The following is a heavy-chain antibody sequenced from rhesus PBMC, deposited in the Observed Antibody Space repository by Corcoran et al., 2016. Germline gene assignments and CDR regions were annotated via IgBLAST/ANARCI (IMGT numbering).Heavy chain of an antibody. J-gene: IGHJ2*01. V-gene: IGHV4S12*01. D-gene: IGHD3-3*01. Sequence: QVQLQESGPGVVKPSETLSLTCAVSGGSISSGYYYWSWIRQPPGKGLEWIGGIYSNSESTNYNPSLKSRVTISKDTSKNQFSLKLSSVTAADTAVYYCARRADFWSGYYTHVNWYFDLWGPGTPITISS. CDR2: IYSNSEST. CDR1: GGSISSGYYY. CDR3: ARRADFWSGYYTHVNWYFDL.